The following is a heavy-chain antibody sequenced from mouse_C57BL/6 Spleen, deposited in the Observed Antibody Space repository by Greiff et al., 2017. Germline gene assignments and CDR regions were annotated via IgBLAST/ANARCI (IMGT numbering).Heavy chain of an antibody. CDR2: IYPGSGNT. D-gene: IGHD1-1*02. CDR1: GYTFTDYY. CDR3: ASGRRLDGDYFDY. Sequence: QVQLQQSGAELVRPGASVKLSCKASGYTFTDYYINWVKQRPGQGLEWIARIYPGSGNTYYNEKFKGKATLTAEKSSSTAYMQLSSLTSEDSAVYFCASGRRLDGDYFDYWGQGTTLTVSS. V-gene: IGHV1-76*01. J-gene: IGHJ2*01.